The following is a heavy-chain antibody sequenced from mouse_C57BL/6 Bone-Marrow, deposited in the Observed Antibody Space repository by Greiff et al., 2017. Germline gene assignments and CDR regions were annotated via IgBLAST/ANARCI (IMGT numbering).Heavy chain of an antibody. CDR3: ARYWYYGSSYDYAMDY. D-gene: IGHD1-1*01. CDR1: GYTFTSYW. J-gene: IGHJ4*01. Sequence: QVQLQQPGAELVKPGASVKLSCKASGYTFTSYWMHWVKQRPGQGLEWIGMIHPNSGSTNYNEKFKSKATLTVDKSSSTAYMQLSSLTSEDSAVYYCARYWYYGSSYDYAMDYWGQGTSVTVSS. V-gene: IGHV1-64*01. CDR2: IHPNSGST.